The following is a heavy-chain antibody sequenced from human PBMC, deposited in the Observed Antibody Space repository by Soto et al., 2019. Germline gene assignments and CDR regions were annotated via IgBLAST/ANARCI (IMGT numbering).Heavy chain of an antibody. V-gene: IGHV3-30*18. Sequence: PGGSLRLSCAASGFTFSSYGMHWVRQAPGKGLGWVAVISYDGSNKYYADSVKGRFTISRDNSKNTLYLQMNSLRAEDTAVYYCAKDLTDPPPEDGMDVWGQGTTVTVSS. CDR3: AKDLTDPPPEDGMDV. CDR2: ISYDGSNK. J-gene: IGHJ6*02. CDR1: GFTFSSYG.